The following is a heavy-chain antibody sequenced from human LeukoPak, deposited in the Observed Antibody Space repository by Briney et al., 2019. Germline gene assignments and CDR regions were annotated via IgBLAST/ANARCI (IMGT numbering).Heavy chain of an antibody. Sequence: ASVKVSCKASEYTFTSYDINWVRQATRQGLEWMGWMNPNSGNTGYAQKFQGRVTMTRNTSISTAYMELSSLRFEDTAVYYCARGRHPGPTWISEYWGQGTLVTVPS. D-gene: IGHD5-12*01. V-gene: IGHV1-8*01. CDR2: MNPNSGNT. J-gene: IGHJ4*02. CDR3: ARGRHPGPTWISEY. CDR1: EYTFTSYD.